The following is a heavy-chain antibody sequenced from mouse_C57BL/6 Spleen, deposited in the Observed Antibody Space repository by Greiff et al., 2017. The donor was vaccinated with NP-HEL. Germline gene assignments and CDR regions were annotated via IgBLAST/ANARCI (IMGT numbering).Heavy chain of an antibody. J-gene: IGHJ3*01. Sequence: QVQLQQPGAELVMPGASVKLSCKASGYTFTSYWMHWVKQRPGQGLEWTGEIDPSDSYTNYNQKFKGKSTLTVDKSSSTAYMQLSSLTSEDSAVYYCAKAGDGYYSTWFAYWGQGTLVTVSA. V-gene: IGHV1-69*01. CDR3: AKAGDGYYSTWFAY. CDR2: IDPSDSYT. CDR1: GYTFTSYW. D-gene: IGHD2-3*01.